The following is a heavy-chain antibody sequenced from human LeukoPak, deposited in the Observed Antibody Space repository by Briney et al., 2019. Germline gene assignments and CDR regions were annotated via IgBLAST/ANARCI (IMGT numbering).Heavy chain of an antibody. J-gene: IGHJ4*02. CDR1: GFTVSSTY. V-gene: IGHV3-66*01. Sequence: GGSLRLSCAASGFTVSSTYMSWVRQAPGKGLEWVSVIYSGGSTYYADSVEGRFTISRDNSKNTLYLRMNSLRVEDTAVYYCARDYGGNIRGYFDYWGQGTLVTVSS. D-gene: IGHD4-23*01. CDR2: IYSGGST. CDR3: ARDYGGNIRGYFDY.